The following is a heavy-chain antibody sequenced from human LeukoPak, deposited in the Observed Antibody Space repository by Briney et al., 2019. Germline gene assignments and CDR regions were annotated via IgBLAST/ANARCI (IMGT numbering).Heavy chain of an antibody. J-gene: IGHJ5*01. V-gene: IGHV1-69*04. D-gene: IGHD1-26*01. CDR1: GGSFSNYA. CDR2: IIPMRDIT. CDR3: ARGPYDGTYYDDS. Sequence: ASVTVSCKPSGGSFSNYAITWVRQAPGQGLEWMGRIIPMRDITNYAKNFQDRVKITADKSTTTVYMEVNSLISEDMAVYFCARGPYDGTYYDDSWGQGTLVTVSS.